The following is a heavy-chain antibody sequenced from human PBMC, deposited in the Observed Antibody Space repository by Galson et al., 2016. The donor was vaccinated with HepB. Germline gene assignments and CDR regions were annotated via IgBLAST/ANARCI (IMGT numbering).Heavy chain of an antibody. Sequence: SLRLSCAASGFTFDTYCMNWVRQAPGKGLEWVASISTTARYIYYADSVEGRFTISGDNAQNSVYLQMNSLRPEDTAIYYCARGGVSITIFGVVPYFDSWGQGALVTVSS. CDR2: ISTTARYI. CDR1: GFTFDTYC. J-gene: IGHJ4*02. V-gene: IGHV3-21*01. D-gene: IGHD3-3*01. CDR3: ARGGVSITIFGVVPYFDS.